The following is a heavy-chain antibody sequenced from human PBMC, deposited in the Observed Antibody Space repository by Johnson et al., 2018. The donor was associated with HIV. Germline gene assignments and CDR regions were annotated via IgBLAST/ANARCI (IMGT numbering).Heavy chain of an antibody. Sequence: VQLVESGGGVVRTGGSLRLSCAASGFTFDDYGMSWVRQAPGKGLEWVSVIYSGGSTYYADSVKGRFTISRDNSKNTLYLQMNSLRAEDTAVYYCAKFEPDAFDIWGQGTMVTVSS. V-gene: IGHV3-66*02. CDR1: GFTFDDYG. CDR3: AKFEPDAFDI. J-gene: IGHJ3*02. CDR2: IYSGGST. D-gene: IGHD1-14*01.